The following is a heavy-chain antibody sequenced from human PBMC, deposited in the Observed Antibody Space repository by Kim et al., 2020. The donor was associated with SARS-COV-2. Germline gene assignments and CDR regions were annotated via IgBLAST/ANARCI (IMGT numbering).Heavy chain of an antibody. CDR2: SEK. D-gene: IGHD2-2*01. Sequence: SEKYYVDSVKGRFTISRDNAKNSLYLQMNSLRAEDTAVYYCARGRVVPATWGQGTLVTVSS. CDR3: ARGRVVPAT. V-gene: IGHV3-7*01. J-gene: IGHJ5*02.